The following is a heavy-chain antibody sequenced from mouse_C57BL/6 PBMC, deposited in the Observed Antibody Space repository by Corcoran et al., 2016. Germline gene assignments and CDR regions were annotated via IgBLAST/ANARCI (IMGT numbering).Heavy chain of an antibody. CDR1: GYTFTNYW. J-gene: IGHJ4*01. CDR2: IYPGGGYT. V-gene: IGHV1-63*01. Sequence: QVQLQQSGAELVRPGTSVKMSCKASGYTFTNYWIGWAKQRPGHGLEWIGDIYPGGGYTNYNEKFKGKATRTADKSSSTAYMQFSSLTSEDSAIYYCARAQALYAMDYWGQGTSVTVSS. D-gene: IGHD3-2*02. CDR3: ARAQALYAMDY.